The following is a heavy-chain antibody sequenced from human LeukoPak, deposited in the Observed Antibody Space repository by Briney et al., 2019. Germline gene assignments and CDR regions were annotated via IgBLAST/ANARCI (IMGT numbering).Heavy chain of an antibody. V-gene: IGHV3-49*04. D-gene: IGHD4-17*01. CDR3: SRDLGTTETGDDY. J-gene: IGHJ4*02. CDR1: GFTFGDYA. CDR2: IRSRTKGGTT. Sequence: GGSLRLSCTTSGFTFGDYAMNWVRQGPGKGLEWVGTIRSRTKGGTTDYAASVKGRFTISRDDSKGTAYLQMDSLKTEDTAVYYCSRDLGTTETGDDYWGQGTLVTVSS.